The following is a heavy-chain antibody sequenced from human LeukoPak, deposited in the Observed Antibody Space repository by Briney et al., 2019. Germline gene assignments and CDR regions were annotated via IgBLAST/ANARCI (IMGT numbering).Heavy chain of an antibody. CDR1: GDSISYYY. Sequence: SETLSLTCTVSGDSISYYYWSWIRQSPGKGLEWIGYVYYSGSTNYNPSLKSRVTISVDTSRNQFSLKLTSVTAADTAVYYCARTAQGDFTYSYYYMDVWGKGTTVTVSS. CDR2: VYYSGST. V-gene: IGHV4-59*01. D-gene: IGHD2-21*01. J-gene: IGHJ6*03. CDR3: ARTAQGDFTYSYYYMDV.